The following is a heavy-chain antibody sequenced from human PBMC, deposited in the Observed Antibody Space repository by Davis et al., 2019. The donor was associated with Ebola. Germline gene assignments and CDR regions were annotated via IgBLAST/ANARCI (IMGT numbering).Heavy chain of an antibody. J-gene: IGHJ4*02. Sequence: ASVKVFCKASGYTFTGYYMHWVRQAPGQGLEWMGRINPNSGGTNYAQKFQGRVTMTRDTSISTAYMELSRLRSDDTAVYYCAREGYCSGGSCYHLDYWGQGTLVTVSS. CDR2: INPNSGGT. CDR1: GYTFTGYY. CDR3: AREGYCSGGSCYHLDY. D-gene: IGHD2-15*01. V-gene: IGHV1-2*06.